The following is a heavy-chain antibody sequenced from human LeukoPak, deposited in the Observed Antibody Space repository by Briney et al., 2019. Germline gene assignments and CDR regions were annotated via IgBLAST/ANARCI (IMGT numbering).Heavy chain of an antibody. V-gene: IGHV3-7*03. Sequence: PGGSLRLSCAASGFIFRKYWMSWVRQAPGKGLEWVANIKEDGSQKNYVDSVKGRFTISRDNSKNMLYLQMNSLRAEDTAVYYCARSLRVRGVPDYMDVWGKGTTVIISS. CDR2: IKEDGSQK. CDR3: ARSLRVRGVPDYMDV. D-gene: IGHD3-10*02. J-gene: IGHJ6*03. CDR1: GFIFRKYW.